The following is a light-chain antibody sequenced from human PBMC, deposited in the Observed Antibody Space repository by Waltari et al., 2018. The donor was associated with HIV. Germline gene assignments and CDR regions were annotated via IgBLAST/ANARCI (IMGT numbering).Light chain of an antibody. CDR3: QQYDNDPFT. CDR2: DAS. J-gene: IGKJ3*01. V-gene: IGKV1-33*01. Sequence: DTQMTQSPSSLSASVGDRVTITCQASQGISNYLNWYQEKPGKAPKLLIHDASKLETGVPSRFRGSGSGTDFTFTITSLQPEDVGRYYCQQYDNDPFTFGPGTRVDMK. CDR1: QGISNY.